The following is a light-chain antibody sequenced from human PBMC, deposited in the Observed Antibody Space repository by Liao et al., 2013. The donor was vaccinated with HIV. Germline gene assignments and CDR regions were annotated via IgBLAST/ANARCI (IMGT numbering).Light chain of an antibody. CDR3: QVWDNHHDHLGVV. CDR1: NIGSKS. V-gene: IGLV3-21*01. Sequence: SYVLTQTPSVSVAPGKTATVTCGGSNIGSKSVHWYQQKPGQAPLLVIYYDRDRPSGIPERFSGSNPGITATLTISRVEAGDEADYYCQVWDNHHDHLGVVFGGGTKLTVL. CDR2: YDR. J-gene: IGLJ3*02.